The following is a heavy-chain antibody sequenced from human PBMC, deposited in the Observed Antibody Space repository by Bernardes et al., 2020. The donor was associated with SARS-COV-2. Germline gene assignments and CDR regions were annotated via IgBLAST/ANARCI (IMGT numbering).Heavy chain of an antibody. Sequence: GGSLRLSCAASGFTVSANYMNWVRQAPGKGLEWVSVIYGDDKTHYADSVRGRFTISRDNSKNTLYLQMNSLRPEDTAVYYCARDVHVDTPTATHYFYYGMDAWGKGTTVTVSS. CDR1: GFTVSANY. J-gene: IGHJ6*04. D-gene: IGHD5-18*01. CDR3: ARDVHVDTPTATHYFYYGMDA. V-gene: IGHV3-66*02. CDR2: IYGDDKT.